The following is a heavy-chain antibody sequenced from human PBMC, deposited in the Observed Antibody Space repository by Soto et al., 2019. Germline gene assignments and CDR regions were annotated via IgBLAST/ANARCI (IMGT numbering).Heavy chain of an antibody. CDR3: ARERRTTIFDY. Sequence: GESLKISCAASGFTFSSYGMHWVRQAPGKGLEWVAVIWYGGSNKYYADSVKGRFTISRDNSKNTLYLQMNSLGAEDTAVYYCARERRTTIFDYWGQGTLVTVSS. CDR2: IWYGGSNK. J-gene: IGHJ4*02. D-gene: IGHD4-17*01. V-gene: IGHV3-33*01. CDR1: GFTFSSYG.